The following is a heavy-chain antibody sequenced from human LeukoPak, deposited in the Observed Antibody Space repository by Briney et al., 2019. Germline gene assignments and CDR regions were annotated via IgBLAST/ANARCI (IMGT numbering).Heavy chain of an antibody. CDR1: GYTFTGYY. CDR2: INPSTGGT. CDR3: AREAFGGVFPY. J-gene: IGHJ4*02. V-gene: IGHV1-2*06. Sequence: ASVKVSCKASGYTFTGYYMHWVRQAPGQGLEWMGRINPSTGGTKYAQKFQGRVTLTRDTSVTTAYMDLSRLRSDDTAVYYCAREAFGGVFPYWGKGTLVTASS. D-gene: IGHD3-16*01.